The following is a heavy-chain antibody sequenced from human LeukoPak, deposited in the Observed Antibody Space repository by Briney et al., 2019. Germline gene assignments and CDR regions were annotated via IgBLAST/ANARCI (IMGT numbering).Heavy chain of an antibody. Sequence: GGSLRLSCAASGFTFSSYSMNWVRQAPGKGREWVSSINSGSRYIYYADSVKGRFTISRDNAKNSMYLQMNSLRAEDTAVYYCERDAGSSLWFDPWGQGTLVTVSS. J-gene: IGHJ5*02. CDR2: INSGSRYI. V-gene: IGHV3-21*01. CDR3: ERDAGSSLWFDP. CDR1: GFTFSSYS. D-gene: IGHD3-10*01.